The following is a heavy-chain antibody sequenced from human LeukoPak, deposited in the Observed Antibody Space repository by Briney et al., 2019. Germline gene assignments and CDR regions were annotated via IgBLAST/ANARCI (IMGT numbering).Heavy chain of an antibody. CDR3: ARHGRITMGRGVVPNWFDP. J-gene: IGHJ5*02. Sequence: SETLSLTCPVSGGSISSSSYYWGWIRQPPGKGLEWIGSIYYSGSTYYNPSLKTPVTISVDTSKNQFSLTLSSVTAADTAVYYCARHGRITMGRGVVPNWFDPWGQGTLVTVSS. D-gene: IGHD3-10*01. V-gene: IGHV4-39*01. CDR2: IYYSGST. CDR1: GGSISSSSYY.